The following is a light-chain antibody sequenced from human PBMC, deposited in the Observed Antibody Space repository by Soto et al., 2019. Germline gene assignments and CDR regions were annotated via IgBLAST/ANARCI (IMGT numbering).Light chain of an antibody. CDR2: DVS. Sequence: QSALTPPSPLSWTPGPSNTISRSGTTSYFGGYNYVSWYQHHPGKAPKRMIHDVSNRPSGVSNRFSGSKSGNTASLTISGLQAEDEADYYCSSYIPNNSTYVFGTGTKVTVL. V-gene: IGLV2-14*03. J-gene: IGLJ1*01. CDR3: SSYIPNNSTYV. CDR1: TSYFGGYNY.